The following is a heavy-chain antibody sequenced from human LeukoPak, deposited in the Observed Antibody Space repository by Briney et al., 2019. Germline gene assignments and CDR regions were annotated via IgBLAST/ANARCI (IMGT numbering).Heavy chain of an antibody. D-gene: IGHD1-1*01. CDR3: AKRYNWNDGGYYFDY. V-gene: IGHV3-20*04. CDR2: INWNGGST. Sequence: GGSLRLSCAASGFTFDDYGMSWVRQAPGKGLEWVSGINWNGGSTGYADSVKGRFTISRDNAKNSLYLQMNSLRAEDTALYYCAKRYNWNDGGYYFDYWGQGTLVTVSS. J-gene: IGHJ4*02. CDR1: GFTFDDYG.